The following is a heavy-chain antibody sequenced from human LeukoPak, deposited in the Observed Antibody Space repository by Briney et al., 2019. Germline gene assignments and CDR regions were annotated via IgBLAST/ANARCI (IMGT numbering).Heavy chain of an antibody. V-gene: IGHV4-61*01. CDR2: IYYSGST. CDR3: ARPYYYDSSGYYYDY. Sequence: ASETLSLTCTVSGGSIGGNSYWSWIRQPPGKGLEWIGYIYYSGSTNYNPSLKSRVTISVDTSKNQFSLKLSSVTAADTAVYYCARPYYYDSSGYYYDYWGQGTLVTVSS. D-gene: IGHD3-22*01. J-gene: IGHJ4*02. CDR1: GGSIGGNSY.